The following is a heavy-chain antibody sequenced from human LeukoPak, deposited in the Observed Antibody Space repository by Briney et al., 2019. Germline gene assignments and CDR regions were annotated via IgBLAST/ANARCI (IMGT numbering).Heavy chain of an antibody. CDR1: GGTFSSYA. CDR3: ARSKRPMVRGVKGDWFDP. V-gene: IGHV1-8*02. CDR2: MNPNSGNT. Sequence: GASVKVSCKASGGTFSSYAISWVRQAPGQGLEWMGWMNPNSGNTGYAQKFQGRVTMTRNTSISTAYMELSSLRSEDTAVYYCARSKRPMVRGVKGDWFDPWGQGTLVTVSS. J-gene: IGHJ5*02. D-gene: IGHD3-10*01.